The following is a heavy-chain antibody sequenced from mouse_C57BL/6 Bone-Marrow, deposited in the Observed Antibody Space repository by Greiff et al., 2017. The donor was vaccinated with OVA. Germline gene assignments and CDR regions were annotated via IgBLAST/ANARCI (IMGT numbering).Heavy chain of an antibody. CDR1: GFNIKDYY. Sequence: EVKLQESGAELVKPGASVKLSCTASGFNIKDYYMHWVKQRTEQGLEWIGRIDPEDGETTYAPKFQGKGTITADTSSNTAYLQLSSLTSEDTAVYYCARWGTVVPPFAYWGQGTLVTVSA. D-gene: IGHD1-1*01. CDR2: IDPEDGET. CDR3: ARWGTVVPPFAY. J-gene: IGHJ3*01. V-gene: IGHV14-2*01.